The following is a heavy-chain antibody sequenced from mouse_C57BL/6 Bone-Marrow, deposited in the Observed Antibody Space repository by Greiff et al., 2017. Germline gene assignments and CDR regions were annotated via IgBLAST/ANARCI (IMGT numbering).Heavy chain of an antibody. CDR3: ARLGYYGSSYGYFDV. V-gene: IGHV5-15*01. CDR1: GFTFSDYG. Sequence: EVQLVESGGGLVQPGGSLKLSCAASGFTFSDYGMAWVRQAPRKGPEWVAFISNLAYSIYYADTVTGRFTISSENAKNTLYLEMSSLRSEDTAMYYCARLGYYGSSYGYFDVWGTGTTVTVSS. D-gene: IGHD1-1*01. J-gene: IGHJ1*03. CDR2: ISNLAYSI.